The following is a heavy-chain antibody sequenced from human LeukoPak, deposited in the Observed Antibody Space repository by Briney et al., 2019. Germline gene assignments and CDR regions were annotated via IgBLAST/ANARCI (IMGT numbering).Heavy chain of an antibody. CDR3: ARGGSYPTSNDY. Sequence: SETLSLTCTIYGGPFNGYYWSWIRQPPGKGLEWIGEINHSGTTNYNPSLESRVTISVDASKNQFSLKLSSMTAADTAVYYCARGGSYPTSNDYWGQGTLVTVSS. CDR2: INHSGTT. CDR1: GGPFNGYY. J-gene: IGHJ4*02. D-gene: IGHD1-26*01. V-gene: IGHV4-34*01.